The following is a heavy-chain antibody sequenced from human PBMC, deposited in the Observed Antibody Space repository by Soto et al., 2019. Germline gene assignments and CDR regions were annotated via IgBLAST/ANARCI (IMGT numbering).Heavy chain of an antibody. CDR2: ISGSGGST. J-gene: IGHJ2*01. V-gene: IGHV3-23*01. CDR3: AKGTVVPAAILTGWYFDL. Sequence: PGGSLRLSCAASGFTFSSYAMSWVRQAPGKGLEWVSAISGSGGSTYYADSVKGRFTISRDNSKNTLYLQMNSLRAEDTAVYYCAKGTVVPAAILTGWYFDLWGRGTLVTVSS. D-gene: IGHD2-2*01. CDR1: GFTFSSYA.